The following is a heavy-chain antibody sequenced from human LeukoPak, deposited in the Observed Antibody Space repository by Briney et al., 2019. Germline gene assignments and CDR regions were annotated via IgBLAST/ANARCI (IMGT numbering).Heavy chain of an antibody. J-gene: IGHJ5*02. V-gene: IGHV4-38-2*02. CDR1: GYSISSGYY. Sequence: SETLSLTCTVSGYSISSGYYWGWIRQPPGKGLEWIGSIYHSGCTYYNPSLKSRVTISVDTSKNQFSLKLSSVTAADTAVYYCARPERTPTQSPFDPWGQGTLVTVSS. CDR2: IYHSGCT. D-gene: IGHD1-1*01. CDR3: ARPERTPTQSPFDP.